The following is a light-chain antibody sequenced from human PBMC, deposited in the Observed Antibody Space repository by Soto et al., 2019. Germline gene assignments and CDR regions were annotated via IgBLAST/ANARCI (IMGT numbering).Light chain of an antibody. CDR1: LSVFYSSNNQNY. CDR3: QQYYTTLAPT. J-gene: IGKJ4*01. V-gene: IGKV4-1*01. CDR2: WAS. Sequence: DIVMTQSPESLTVPLGERATINCKSSLSVFYSSNNQNYLAWYQHKPGQPPKLLIYWASTRESGVPDRFSGSVSGTDFTLTISSLQAEDVAVYYCQQYYTTLAPTFGGGTKVEIK.